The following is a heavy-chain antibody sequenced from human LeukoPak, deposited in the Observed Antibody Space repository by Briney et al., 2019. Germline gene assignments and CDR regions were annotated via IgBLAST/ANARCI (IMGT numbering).Heavy chain of an antibody. J-gene: IGHJ4*02. V-gene: IGHV3-21*01. Sequence: PGGSLRLSCAASGFTFSSYSMNWVRQAPGKGLEWVSSISSSSSYIYYADSVKGRFTISRDNAKNSLYLQMNSLRAEDTAVYYCARTTVTTGVFGYWGQGTLVTVSS. CDR3: ARTTVTTGVFGY. D-gene: IGHD4-17*01. CDR1: GFTFSSYS. CDR2: ISSSSSYI.